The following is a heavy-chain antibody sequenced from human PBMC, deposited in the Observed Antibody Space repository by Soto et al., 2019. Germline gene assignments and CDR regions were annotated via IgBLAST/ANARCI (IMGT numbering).Heavy chain of an antibody. J-gene: IGHJ6*03. CDR2: IYYSGST. CDR3: ARTGGSSSRYFYYMDV. V-gene: IGHV4-39*01. CDR1: GGSISSSSYY. D-gene: IGHD6-6*01. Sequence: PSETLSLTCTVSGGSISSSSYYWGWIRQPPGKGLEWIGSIYYSGSTYYNPSLKSRVTISVDTSKNQFSLKLSSVTAADTAVYYCARTGGSSSRYFYYMDVWGKGTTVTVSS.